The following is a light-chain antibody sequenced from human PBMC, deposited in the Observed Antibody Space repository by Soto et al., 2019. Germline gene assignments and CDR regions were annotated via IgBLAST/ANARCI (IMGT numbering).Light chain of an antibody. Sequence: IVLTHYPGTPSLSPGERATLSCRASQSVSNNYLAWYQQKPGQAHRLLIYGASNRATGIPDSFSGSGSGTDLTLTISRLEPEDFAVYYCQQYGSSGTFGQGTKVDIK. CDR3: QQYGSSGT. V-gene: IGKV3-20*01. CDR1: QSVSNNY. J-gene: IGKJ1*01. CDR2: GAS.